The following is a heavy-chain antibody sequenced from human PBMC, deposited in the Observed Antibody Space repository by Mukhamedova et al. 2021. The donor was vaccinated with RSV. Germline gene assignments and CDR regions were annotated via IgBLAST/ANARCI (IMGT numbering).Heavy chain of an antibody. CDR3: ARGHDYSYYGMDV. CDR2: LNPGSGRT. V-gene: IGHV1-46*01. Sequence: LWVRQAPEQGLEWMGRLNPGSGRTTYAQKYQDRVTMTRDTSTSTVYMELTSLRSDDTAVYYCARGHDYSYYGMDVWGQGSTVTVS. J-gene: IGHJ6*02.